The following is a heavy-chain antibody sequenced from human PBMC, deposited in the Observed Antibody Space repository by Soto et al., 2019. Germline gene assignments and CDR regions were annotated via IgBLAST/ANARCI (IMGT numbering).Heavy chain of an antibody. J-gene: IGHJ5*02. V-gene: IGHV1-18*01. CDR1: GYTFNHYG. D-gene: IGHD3-3*01. CDR2: ISANNRNT. CDR3: ARDPFYDRTWQTWFDP. Sequence: QLVQSGAEVKKPGASVKVSCKASGYTFNHYGFTWVRQAPGQGLEWMGWISANNRNTNYAQKFRGRVTMTTDTSTPTAYLEPRSLSSDETAVYYCARDPFYDRTWQTWFDPWGQGTLVTVSS.